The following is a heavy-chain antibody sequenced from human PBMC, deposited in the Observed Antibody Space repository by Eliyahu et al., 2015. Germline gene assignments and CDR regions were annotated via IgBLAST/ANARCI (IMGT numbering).Heavy chain of an antibody. V-gene: IGHV3-74*01. Sequence: SVKGRFTISRDNAKNTLYLQMNSLRAEDTAVYYCASRDGYSYGYGYWGQGTLVTVSS. D-gene: IGHD5-18*01. J-gene: IGHJ4*02. CDR3: ASRDGYSYGYGY.